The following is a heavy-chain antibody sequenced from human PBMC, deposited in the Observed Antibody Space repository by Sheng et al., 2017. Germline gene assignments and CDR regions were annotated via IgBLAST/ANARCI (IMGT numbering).Heavy chain of an antibody. V-gene: IGHV4-59*01. CDR1: GRSISSSY. D-gene: IGHD1-20*01. Sequence: QVQLQQWGPGLVKPSETLSLTCTVSGRSISSSYWSWIRQPLGKGLEFIAYIYDGGSTNYNPSLKSRVSISIDTSKNQLSLKLTSVTAADTAVYYCARVDRYYYYMDVWGQGTTATVSS. J-gene: IGHJ6*03. CDR2: IYDGGST. CDR3: ARVDRYYYYMDV.